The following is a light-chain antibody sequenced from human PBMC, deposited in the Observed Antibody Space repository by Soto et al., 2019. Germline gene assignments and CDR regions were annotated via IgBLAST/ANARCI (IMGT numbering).Light chain of an antibody. J-gene: IGKJ1*01. V-gene: IGKV1-39*01. CDR3: QQSYSTPWA. CDR2: EAS. Sequence: DIQMTQSPSSLSASVGDRVIITCRTSQSISNHLHWYQQTPGKAPNLMTYEASSLQSGVPSRFSGSGSGTDFTLTISSLQPEDFATYYCQQSYSTPWAFGQGTKVDIK. CDR1: QSISNH.